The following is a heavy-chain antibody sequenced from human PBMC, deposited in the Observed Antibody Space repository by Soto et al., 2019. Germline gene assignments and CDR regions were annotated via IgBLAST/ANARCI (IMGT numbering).Heavy chain of an antibody. CDR1: GYTFTGYY. D-gene: IGHD1-26*01. V-gene: IGHV1-2*04. CDR2: INPNSGGT. Sequence: ASVKVSCKASGYTFTGYYMHWVRQAPGQGLEWMGWINPNSGGTNYAQKFQGWVTMTRDTSISTAYMELSRLRSDDTAVYYCARDFRDRVGATTYYYYYGMDVWGQGTTVTVSS. CDR3: ARDFRDRVGATTYYYYYGMDV. J-gene: IGHJ6*02.